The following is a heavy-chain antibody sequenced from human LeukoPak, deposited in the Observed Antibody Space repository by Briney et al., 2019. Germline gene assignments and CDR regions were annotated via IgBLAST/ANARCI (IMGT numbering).Heavy chain of an antibody. V-gene: IGHV3-7*01. D-gene: IGHD6-19*01. CDR3: AKVPIPYSSGWYLNY. Sequence: PGGSLRLSCAASGVTFSTFCMSWVRQAPGKGLEWVANISQSGAAKYYADSVKGRFTISRANAKNSPYLQMHSTTAEDTAVYYCAKVPIPYSSGWYLNYWGQGTLVTVSS. J-gene: IGHJ4*01. CDR2: ISQSGAAK. CDR1: GVTFSTFC.